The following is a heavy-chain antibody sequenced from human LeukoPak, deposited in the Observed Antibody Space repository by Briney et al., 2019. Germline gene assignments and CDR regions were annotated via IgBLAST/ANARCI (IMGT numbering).Heavy chain of an antibody. CDR1: GYTFINYG. V-gene: IGHV1-18*01. CDR3: ARGGSNWNYRYYFDY. J-gene: IGHJ4*02. CDR2: ISAYSGST. D-gene: IGHD1-7*01. Sequence: GASVKVSCKASGYTFINYGINWARQAPGQGLEWLGWISAYSGSTNYAQKLQDRVTMTTDTSTNTAYMELRSLRSDDTAVYFCARGGSNWNYRYYFDYWGQGTLVTVSS.